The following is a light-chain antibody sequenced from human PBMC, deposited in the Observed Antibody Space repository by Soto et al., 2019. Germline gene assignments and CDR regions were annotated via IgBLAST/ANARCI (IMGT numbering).Light chain of an antibody. CDR3: NSQTSSGIRV. CDR2: EVS. CDR1: SSDVGGSNH. J-gene: IGLJ1*01. Sequence: QSALTQPASVSGSPGQSITISCTGTSSDVGGSNHVSWYQHHPGKAPKLIIYEVSYRPSGVSNRFSGSKSGYTASLTISGLQAEDEADYYCNSQTSSGIRVFGTGDQAHRP. V-gene: IGLV2-14*01.